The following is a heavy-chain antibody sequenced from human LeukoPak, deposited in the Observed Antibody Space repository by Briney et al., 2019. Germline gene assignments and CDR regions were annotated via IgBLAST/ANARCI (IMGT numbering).Heavy chain of an antibody. CDR1: GFSFSSYE. Sequence: GGSLRLSCAASGFSFSSYEMSWVRQAPGKGLESFSYINRAGTNEEYADSVKGRFTISRGNAKNSLYLQMYSLRAEDTAVYYCARGEQLNYFAYWGQGTLVTVSS. D-gene: IGHD1/OR15-1a*01. J-gene: IGHJ4*02. CDR3: ARGEQLNYFAY. CDR2: INRAGTNE. V-gene: IGHV3-48*03.